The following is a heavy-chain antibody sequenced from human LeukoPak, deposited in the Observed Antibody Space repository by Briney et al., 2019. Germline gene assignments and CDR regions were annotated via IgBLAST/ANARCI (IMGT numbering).Heavy chain of an antibody. V-gene: IGHV3-48*03. D-gene: IGHD5-18*01. J-gene: IGHJ3*02. CDR1: GFTFSSYE. CDR2: ISSSGSTI. Sequence: PGGSLRLSCAASGFTFSSYEMNWVRQAPGKGLEWVSYISSSGSTIYYADSVKGRFTISRDNSKNTLYLQMNSPRAEDTAVYYCAKSQGYGYYDAFDIWGQGTMVTASS. CDR3: AKSQGYGYYDAFDI.